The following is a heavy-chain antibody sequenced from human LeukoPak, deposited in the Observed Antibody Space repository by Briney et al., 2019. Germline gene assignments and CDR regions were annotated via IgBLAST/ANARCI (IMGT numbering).Heavy chain of an antibody. CDR2: ITWNGGST. V-gene: IGHV3-20*04. D-gene: IGHD2-2*01. CDR3: ARAAVPAATLPDY. J-gene: IGHJ4*02. Sequence: GGSLRLSCAACGFTFDDYGMSWVRQAPGKGLEWVSGITWNGGSTVYADSVKGRFTIHRDNAKNSLYLQMNSLRAEDTALYYCARAAVPAATLPDYWGQGTLVTVSS. CDR1: GFTFDDYG.